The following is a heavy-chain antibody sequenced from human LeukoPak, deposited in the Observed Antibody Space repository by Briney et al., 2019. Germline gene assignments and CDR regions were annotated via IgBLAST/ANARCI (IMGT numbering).Heavy chain of an antibody. D-gene: IGHD6-19*01. CDR3: ARDKPPYSSGWYREDWFDP. J-gene: IGHJ5*02. Sequence: GASVKVSCKASGYTFTGYYMHWVRLAPGQGLEWMGGINPNSGGTNYAQKFQGRVTMTRDTSISTAYMELSRLRSDDTAVYYCARDKPPYSSGWYREDWFDPWGQGTLVTVSS. CDR1: GYTFTGYY. CDR2: INPNSGGT. V-gene: IGHV1-2*02.